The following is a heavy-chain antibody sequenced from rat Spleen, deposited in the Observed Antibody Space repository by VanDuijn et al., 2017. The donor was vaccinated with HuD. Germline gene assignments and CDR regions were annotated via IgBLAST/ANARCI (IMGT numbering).Heavy chain of an antibody. CDR2: ISYDGSST. V-gene: IGHV5-29*01. CDR3: ARHPGIPYY. D-gene: IGHD1-4*01. Sequence: EVQLVESGGGLVQPGRSLKLSCAALGFSFSNYYMAWVRQAPTKGLEWVATISYDGSSTYYRDSVKGRFTISRDNAKSTLYLQMDSLRSEDTATYYCARHPGIPYYWGQGVMVTVSS. J-gene: IGHJ2*01. CDR1: GFSFSNYY.